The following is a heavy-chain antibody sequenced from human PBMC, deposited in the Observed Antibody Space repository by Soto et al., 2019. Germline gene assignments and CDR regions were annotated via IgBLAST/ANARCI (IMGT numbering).Heavy chain of an antibody. D-gene: IGHD2-15*01. CDR1: GDSVSSNSAA. V-gene: IGHV6-1*01. CDR2: TYYRSKWYN. J-gene: IGHJ3*02. CDR3: ARGYCSGGSCYPPSPDAFDI. Sequence: SQTLSLTCAISGDSVSSNSAAWNWIRQSPSRGLEWLGRTYYRSKWYNDYAVSVKSRITINPDTSKNQFSLQLNSVTPEDTAVYYCARGYCSGGSCYPPSPDAFDIWGQGTMVTVSS.